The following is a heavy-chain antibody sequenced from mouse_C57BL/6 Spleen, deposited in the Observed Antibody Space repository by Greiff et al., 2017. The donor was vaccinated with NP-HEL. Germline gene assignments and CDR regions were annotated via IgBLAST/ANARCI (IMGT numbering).Heavy chain of an antibody. Sequence: EVQVVESGGGLVKPGGSLKLSCAASGFTFSSYAMSWVRQTPEKRLEWVATISDGGSYTYYPDNVKGRFTISRDNAKNNLYLQMSHLKSEDTAMYYCARGGDYSYYFDYWGQGTTLTVSS. CDR3: ARGGDYSYYFDY. D-gene: IGHD1-1*01. V-gene: IGHV5-4*01. CDR1: GFTFSSYA. CDR2: ISDGGSYT. J-gene: IGHJ2*01.